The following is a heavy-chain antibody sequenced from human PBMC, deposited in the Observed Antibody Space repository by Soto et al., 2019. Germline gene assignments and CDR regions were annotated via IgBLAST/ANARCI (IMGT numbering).Heavy chain of an antibody. CDR1: GFTFSSYW. J-gene: IGHJ6*02. CDR2: INSDGSST. CDR3: ARGSDFWSGYYPYYYYGMDV. Sequence: LRLSCAASGFTFSSYWMHWVRQAPVNGLVWVSRINSDGSSTSYADSVKGRFTISRDNAKNTLYLQMNSLRAEDTAVYYCARGSDFWSGYYPYYYYGMDVWGQGTTVTV. V-gene: IGHV3-74*01. D-gene: IGHD3-3*01.